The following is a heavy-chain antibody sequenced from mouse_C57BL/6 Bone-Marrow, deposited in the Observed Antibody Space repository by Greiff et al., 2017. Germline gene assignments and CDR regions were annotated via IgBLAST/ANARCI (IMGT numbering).Heavy chain of an antibody. V-gene: IGHV1-64*01. CDR2: IHTNSGNT. D-gene: IGHD2-4*01. J-gene: IGHJ3*01. CDR3: ARLYYDYDGFAY. CDR1: GYTFTSYW. Sequence: VQLQQPGAELVKPGASVKLSCKASGYTFTSYWMHWVKQRPGQGLEWIGMIHTNSGNTNYNEKFKSKATLTVDKSSSTAYMQLSSLTSEDSAVYYCARLYYDYDGFAYWGQGTLVTVSA.